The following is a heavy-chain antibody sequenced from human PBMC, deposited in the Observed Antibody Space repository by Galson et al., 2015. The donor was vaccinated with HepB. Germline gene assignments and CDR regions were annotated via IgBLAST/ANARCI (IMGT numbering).Heavy chain of an antibody. CDR3: ARDDKDYYDSSGLDYGMDV. J-gene: IGHJ6*02. CDR2: ISSSGSTI. Sequence: SLRLSCAASGFTFSDCYMSWIRQAPGKGLEWVSYISSSGSTIYYADSVKGRFTISRDNAKNSLYLQMNSLRAEDTAVYYCARDDKDYYDSSGLDYGMDVWGQGTTVTVSS. D-gene: IGHD3-22*01. CDR1: GFTFSDCY. V-gene: IGHV3-11*01.